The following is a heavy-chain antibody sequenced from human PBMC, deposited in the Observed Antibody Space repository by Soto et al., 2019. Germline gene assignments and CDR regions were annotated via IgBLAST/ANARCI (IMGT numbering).Heavy chain of an antibody. Sequence: QVQLVQSGAEVKKPGASVKVSCTASGYTFTHYGISWVRQAPGHGLEWMGWISGYNGNGNYAQKLQDRVIMTTDTSTTTVYMELRNLTSDDTAVYYCARSAGITDGDDYWGQGTLVTVSS. D-gene: IGHD1-20*01. V-gene: IGHV1-18*01. CDR2: ISGYNGNG. CDR3: ARSAGITDGDDY. J-gene: IGHJ4*02. CDR1: GYTFTHYG.